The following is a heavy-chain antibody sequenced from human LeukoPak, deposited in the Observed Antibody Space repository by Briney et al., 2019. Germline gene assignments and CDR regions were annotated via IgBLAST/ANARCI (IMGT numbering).Heavy chain of an antibody. Sequence: PAETLSLTLTVSDGSLRSYCWSWIGQPPGKGLGRIGYIYYSGSTNYIPSLKSPGTISLDTCKNQLPLKLGTVSAAGTALYLSARGPGGYSGNDYYWGQGTLVTVSS. CDR3: ARGPGGYSGNDYY. D-gene: IGHD4-23*01. V-gene: IGHV4-59*12. J-gene: IGHJ4*02. CDR2: IYYSGST. CDR1: DGSLRSYC.